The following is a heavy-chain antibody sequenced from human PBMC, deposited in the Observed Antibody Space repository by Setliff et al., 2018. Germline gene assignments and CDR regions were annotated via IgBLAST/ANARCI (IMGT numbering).Heavy chain of an antibody. Sequence: GGSLRLSCAASGFTFSSCGMHWVRQAPGKGLEWVALIWNDGSTKFYGDSVKGRFTISRDNAQNSLFLQMNSLRAEDTAVYYCARGRVSDSNAYGIWGQGTMVTVSS. CDR3: ARGRVSDSNAYGI. CDR1: GFTFSSCG. CDR2: IWNDGSTK. D-gene: IGHD2-21*01. V-gene: IGHV3-33*01. J-gene: IGHJ3*02.